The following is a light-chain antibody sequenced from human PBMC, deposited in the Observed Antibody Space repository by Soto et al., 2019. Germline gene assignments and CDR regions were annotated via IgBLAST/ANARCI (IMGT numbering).Light chain of an antibody. CDR1: SSDVGGYNY. Sequence: QSALTQPASVSGSPGQSITISCTGTSSDVGGYNYVSWYRQHPGKAPKLMIYDVSNRTSGVSNRFSGSKSGNTASLAISGLQAEDEADYYCSSYAGGNTPYVFGTGTKLTVL. V-gene: IGLV2-14*03. CDR2: DVS. CDR3: SSYAGGNTPYV. J-gene: IGLJ1*01.